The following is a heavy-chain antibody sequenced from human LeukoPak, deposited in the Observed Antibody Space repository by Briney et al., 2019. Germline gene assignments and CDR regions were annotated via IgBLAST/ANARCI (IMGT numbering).Heavy chain of an antibody. CDR3: ARGARWSDP. V-gene: IGHV4-39*07. Sequence: PSETLSLTCTVSGDSISSGPYYWGWIRQPPGKGLEWIGNIYYGENTYYNPSLKSRVTISVDTSKNQFSLKLSSVTAADTAVYYCARGARWSDPWGQGTLVTVSS. CDR2: IYYGENT. CDR1: GDSISSGPYY. J-gene: IGHJ5*02.